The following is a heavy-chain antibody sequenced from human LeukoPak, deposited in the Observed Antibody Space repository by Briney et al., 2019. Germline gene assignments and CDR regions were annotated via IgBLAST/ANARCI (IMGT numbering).Heavy chain of an antibody. D-gene: IGHD3-16*01. CDR1: GDSVSRNSAA. J-gene: IGHJ3*02. Sequence: SQTLSLTCAISGDSVSRNSAAWNWIRQSPSRGLEWLGRTYYRSKWSHDYALSVKSRITINPDTSKNQFSLQLNSVTPEDTAVYYCTVGLAVQDAFDIWGQGTMVTVSS. CDR2: TYYRSKWSH. CDR3: TVGLAVQDAFDI. V-gene: IGHV6-1*01.